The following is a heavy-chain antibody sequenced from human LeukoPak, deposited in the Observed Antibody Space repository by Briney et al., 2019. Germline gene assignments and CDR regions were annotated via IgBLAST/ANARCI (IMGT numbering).Heavy chain of an antibody. CDR3: ARRDYYGSGSSHHYYMDV. CDR1: GLTFSDYY. Sequence: PGGSLRLSCAASGLTFSDYYMSWIRQAPGKGLEWVSYISSSGSTIYYADSVKGRFTISRDNDKNSLYLQMNSLRAEDTAVYYCARRDYYGSGSSHHYYMDVWGKGTTVTVSS. CDR2: ISSSGSTI. V-gene: IGHV3-11*01. J-gene: IGHJ6*03. D-gene: IGHD3-10*01.